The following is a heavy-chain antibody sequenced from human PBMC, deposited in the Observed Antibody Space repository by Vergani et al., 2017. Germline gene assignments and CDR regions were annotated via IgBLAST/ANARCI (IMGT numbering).Heavy chain of an antibody. CDR2: INHSGST. CDR1: GGSFSGYY. J-gene: IGHJ6*03. D-gene: IGHD6-6*01. Sequence: QVQLQQWGAGLLKPSETLSLTCAVYGGSFSGYYWSWIRQPPGKGLEWIGEINHSGSTNYNPSLKSRVTISVDTSKNQFSLKLSSVTAADTAVYYCAREVRQLAPYYDYYYYMDVWGKGTTVTVSS. V-gene: IGHV4-34*01. CDR3: AREVRQLAPYYDYYYYMDV.